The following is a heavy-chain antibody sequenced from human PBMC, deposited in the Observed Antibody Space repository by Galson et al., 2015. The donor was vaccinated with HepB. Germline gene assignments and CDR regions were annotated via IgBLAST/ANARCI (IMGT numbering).Heavy chain of an antibody. V-gene: IGHV3-11*01. CDR3: ARATLGWFDP. CDR2: ISSSGGTV. D-gene: IGHD2/OR15-2a*01. Sequence: SLRLSCAASGFTFSDSCMSWIRQAPGKGLEWVSYISSSGGTVYYADSVKGRFTISRDNAKNSLYLHMNRLRAEDTAVYYCARATLGWFDPWGQGTLVTVSS. J-gene: IGHJ5*02. CDR1: GFTFSDSC.